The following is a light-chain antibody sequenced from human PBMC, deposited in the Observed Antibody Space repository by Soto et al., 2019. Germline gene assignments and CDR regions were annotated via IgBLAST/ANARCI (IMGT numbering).Light chain of an antibody. Sequence: EMALTHSPDTLSLSPGERATLSCRASQSVSNNYLAWYQQKPGQAPRLLIYGASNRATGIPDRFSGSGSGTDFTLTISRLEPEDFAVYYCQQYGSSGTFGQGTKVDIK. CDR1: QSVSNNY. J-gene: IGKJ1*01. CDR3: QQYGSSGT. V-gene: IGKV3-20*01. CDR2: GAS.